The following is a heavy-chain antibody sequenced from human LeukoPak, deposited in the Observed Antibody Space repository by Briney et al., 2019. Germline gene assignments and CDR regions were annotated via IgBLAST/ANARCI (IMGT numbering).Heavy chain of an antibody. D-gene: IGHD5-12*01. J-gene: IGHJ3*02. CDR2: ISDSGGRT. CDR1: RFTFSSFG. V-gene: IGHV3-23*01. Sequence: GGSLRLSCAASRFTFSSFGMSWVRQAPGKGLEWVSAISDSGGRTYYADSVKGRFTISRDNSKTMLFLQMNSLRAEDTAVYYCAKEISSGYNDAFDIWGQGTMVTVSS. CDR3: AKEISSGYNDAFDI.